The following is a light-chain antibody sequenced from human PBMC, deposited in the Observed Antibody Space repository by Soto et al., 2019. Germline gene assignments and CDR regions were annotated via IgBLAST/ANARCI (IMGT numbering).Light chain of an antibody. Sequence: QSVLTQPPSASGTPGQRVTISCSRSSSNVGINAVNWYQQLPGTAPKLLIYTTNQRPSGVPDRFSGSKSGTSASLAVSGLQSEDEADYYCAAWDDSLNGPVFGGGTKVTVL. CDR2: TTN. V-gene: IGLV1-44*01. CDR3: AAWDDSLNGPV. J-gene: IGLJ2*01. CDR1: SSNVGINA.